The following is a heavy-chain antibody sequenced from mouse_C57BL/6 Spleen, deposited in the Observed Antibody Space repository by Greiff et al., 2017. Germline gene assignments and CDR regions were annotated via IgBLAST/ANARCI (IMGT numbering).Heavy chain of an antibody. D-gene: IGHD1-1*01. CDR3: ARQRVITTVVATDWYFDV. V-gene: IGHV5-6*02. CDR2: ISSGGSYT. Sequence: EVMLVESGGDLVKPGGSLKLSCAASGFTFSSYGMSWVRQTPDKRLEWVATISSGGSYTYYPDSVKGRFTISRDNAKNTLYLQMSSLKSEDTAMYYCARQRVITTVVATDWYFDVWGTGTTVTVSS. J-gene: IGHJ1*03. CDR1: GFTFSSYG.